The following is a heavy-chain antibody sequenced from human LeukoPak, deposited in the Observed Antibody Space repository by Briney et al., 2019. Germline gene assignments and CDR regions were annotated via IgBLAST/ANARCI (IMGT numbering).Heavy chain of an antibody. CDR2: LYSGGNT. Sequence: GGSLRLSCAVSGFTVSSNYMSWVRQAPGKGLEWVSVLYSGGNTYYADSVKGRFTISRDNSKNTLYLQMNSLRVEDTAVYYCARYDGGLGPFDYWGQGTLVTVSP. V-gene: IGHV3-53*01. CDR3: ARYDGGLGPFDY. D-gene: IGHD4-23*01. CDR1: GFTVSSNY. J-gene: IGHJ4*02.